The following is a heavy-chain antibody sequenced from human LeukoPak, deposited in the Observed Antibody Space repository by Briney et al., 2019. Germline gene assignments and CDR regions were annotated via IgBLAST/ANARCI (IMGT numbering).Heavy chain of an antibody. V-gene: IGHV3-30*18. J-gene: IGHJ4*02. D-gene: IGHD1-1*01. CDR3: AKGLERLGPYFDY. Sequence: GGSLRLSCAASGFTFSSYGMHWVRQAPGKGLEWVAVISYDGSNKYYADSVKGRFTISRDNSKNTLYLQMNSLRAEDTAVYYCAKGLERLGPYFDYWGQGTLVTVSS. CDR1: GFTFSSYG. CDR2: ISYDGSNK.